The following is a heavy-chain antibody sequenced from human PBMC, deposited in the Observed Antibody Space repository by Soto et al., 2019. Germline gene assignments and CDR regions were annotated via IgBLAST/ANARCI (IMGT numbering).Heavy chain of an antibody. CDR1: RDTFSKYA. Sequence: QVQLVQSWAEGKKPGSSVKVSCKASRDTFSKYAFNWVRQAPGQGLEWMGWIIPIFDSRNYAEKFQGRVTITADESTSTAYMELRSLRFEDTAVYYCARGESYLGVWGQGTTVTVSS. V-gene: IGHV1-69*01. J-gene: IGHJ6*02. CDR2: IIPIFDSR. D-gene: IGHD3-16*01. CDR3: ARGESYLGV.